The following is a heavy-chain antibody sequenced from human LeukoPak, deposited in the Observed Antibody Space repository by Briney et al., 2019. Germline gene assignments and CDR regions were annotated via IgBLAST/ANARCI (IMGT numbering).Heavy chain of an antibody. V-gene: IGHV5-51*03. J-gene: IGHJ4*02. D-gene: IGHD3-22*01. CDR2: IYPGDSDT. Sequence: GESLKISCKGFGYSFTSYWIGWVRQMPGKGLEWMGIIYPGDSDTRYSPSFQGQVTISADKSISTAYLQWSSLKASDTAMYYCASPDYYDSSGYSPGVGYWGQGTLVTVSS. CDR3: ASPDYYDSSGYSPGVGY. CDR1: GYSFTSYW.